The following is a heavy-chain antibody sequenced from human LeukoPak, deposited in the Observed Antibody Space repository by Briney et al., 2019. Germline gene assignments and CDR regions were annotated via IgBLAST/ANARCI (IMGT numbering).Heavy chain of an antibody. V-gene: IGHV3-15*01. CDR2: IKSKTDGGTT. Sequence: GGSLRLSCAASGFTFSNAWMSWVRQAPGKGLEWVGRIKSKTDGGTTDYAAPVKGRFTISRDDSKNTLYLQMNSLKTEDTAVYYCTTQDDFWSAFDYWGQGTLVTVSS. D-gene: IGHD3-3*01. CDR3: TTQDDFWSAFDY. J-gene: IGHJ4*02. CDR1: GFTFSNAW.